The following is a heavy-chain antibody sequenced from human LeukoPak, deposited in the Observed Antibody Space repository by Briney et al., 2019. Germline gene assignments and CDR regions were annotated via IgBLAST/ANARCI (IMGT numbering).Heavy chain of an antibody. CDR1: GYTFTSYD. J-gene: IGHJ4*02. CDR3: ARPATVVTPEGDLDFDY. V-gene: IGHV1-8*01. Sequence: ASVKVSCKASGYTFTSYDINWVRQATGQGLEWMGWMNPNSGNTGYAQKFQGRVTMTRDTSTSTVYMELSGLRSEDTAVYYCARPATVVTPEGDLDFDYWGQGTLVTVSS. D-gene: IGHD4-23*01. CDR2: MNPNSGNT.